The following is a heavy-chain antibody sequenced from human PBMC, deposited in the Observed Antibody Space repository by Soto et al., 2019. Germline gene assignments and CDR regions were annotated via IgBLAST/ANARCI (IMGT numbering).Heavy chain of an antibody. Sequence: QVQLVQSGAEVKKPGASVKVSCKASGYTFATYGITWVRQAPGQGLEWMGWIRGYSGKTNYEQNFQGRVTMTTDTSTSTAYMELRSLTSDDTAIYYCARLRYQELESWFDPWGQGTLVTVSS. CDR2: IRGYSGKT. D-gene: IGHD2-2*01. CDR3: ARLRYQELESWFDP. CDR1: GYTFATYG. V-gene: IGHV1-18*04. J-gene: IGHJ5*02.